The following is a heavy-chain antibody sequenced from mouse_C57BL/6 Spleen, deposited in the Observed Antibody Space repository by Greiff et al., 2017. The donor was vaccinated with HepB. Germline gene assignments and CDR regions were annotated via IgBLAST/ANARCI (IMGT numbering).Heavy chain of an antibody. V-gene: IGHV5-17*01. CDR1: GFTFSDYG. CDR2: ISSGGSTI. J-gene: IGHJ2*01. D-gene: IGHD1-1*01. Sequence: EVKLMESGGGLVKPGGSLKLSCAASGFTFSDYGMHWVRQAPERGLEWVAYISSGGSTINYADTGKGRFTISRDNANNTLFLQMTSLRSEDTAMYYCARRNYYGSSYGGYFDYWGQGTTLTVSS. CDR3: ARRNYYGSSYGGYFDY.